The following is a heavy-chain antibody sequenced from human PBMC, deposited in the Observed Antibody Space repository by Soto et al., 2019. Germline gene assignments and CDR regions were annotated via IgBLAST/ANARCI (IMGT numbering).Heavy chain of an antibody. V-gene: IGHV3-48*03. J-gene: IGHJ3*02. CDR1: GYTFTGYY. CDR2: IRANDESI. Sequence: SCKASGYTFTGYYMNWVRQAPGKGLEWVSNIRANDESIYYADSVKGRVSVSRDNAKNSLFLEMNSLRVDDTAVYYCARETLRDAIDIWGQGTMVTVSS. CDR3: ARETLRDAIDI.